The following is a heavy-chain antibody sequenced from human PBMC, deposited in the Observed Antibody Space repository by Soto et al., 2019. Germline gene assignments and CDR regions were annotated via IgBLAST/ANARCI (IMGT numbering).Heavy chain of an antibody. J-gene: IGHJ4*02. CDR2: IKSKLDGETI. CDR1: GFTFSNVW. Sequence: EGQLVESGGGLEKPGGSLRLSCAASGFTFSNVWMNWVRQAPGKGLEWVGRIKSKLDGETIDYAAPVKGRFTISRDDSKNMLYLQMNSLKTEDTGVYYCTPLALKYNSDWYEFSDWGQGTLVTVSS. V-gene: IGHV3-15*07. CDR3: TPLALKYNSDWYEFSD. D-gene: IGHD6-19*01.